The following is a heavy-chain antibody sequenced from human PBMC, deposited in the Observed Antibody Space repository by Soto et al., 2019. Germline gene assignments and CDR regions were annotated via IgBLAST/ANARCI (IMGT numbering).Heavy chain of an antibody. CDR1: GFTFSSYW. V-gene: IGHV3-74*01. Sequence: EVQLVESGGGLVQPGGSLRLSGAASGFTFSSYWMHWVRQAPGKGLVWVSSISTDASSTSYADPVKGRFTISRDNAKNTLYLQMNSVGAEDTAVYYCARLPNKSPQNWGQGTLVIVSP. CDR3: ARLPNKSPQN. CDR2: ISTDASST. J-gene: IGHJ1*01.